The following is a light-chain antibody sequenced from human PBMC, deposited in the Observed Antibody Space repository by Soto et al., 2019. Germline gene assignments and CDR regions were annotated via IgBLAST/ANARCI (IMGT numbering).Light chain of an antibody. J-gene: IGKJ1*01. V-gene: IGKV3-20*01. Sequence: EIVLTQSPGTLSLSPGERATLSCRASQSVSRSYLAWYQQKPGQAPRLLVYGASIRATGIPDRFSGSGSGTDFSLTINKVEPEDFAVYYCQQYGDSPPWTFGKGTKVEIK. CDR3: QQYGDSPPWT. CDR2: GAS. CDR1: QSVSRSY.